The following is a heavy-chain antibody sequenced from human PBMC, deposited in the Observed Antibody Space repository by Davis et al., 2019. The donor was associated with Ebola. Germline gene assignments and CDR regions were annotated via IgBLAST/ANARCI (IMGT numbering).Heavy chain of an antibody. V-gene: IGHV3-74*01. J-gene: IGHJ4*02. Sequence: GESLKISCAASGFTFSSHWMHWVRQGPGKGLVWVSRIKSDGSTTTYADSVKGRFTISRDNAKNTLYLQMNNLRVEDTAVYYCATLPGYYWGQGTLVTVSS. D-gene: IGHD1-26*01. CDR3: ATLPGYY. CDR1: GFTFSSHW. CDR2: IKSDGSTT.